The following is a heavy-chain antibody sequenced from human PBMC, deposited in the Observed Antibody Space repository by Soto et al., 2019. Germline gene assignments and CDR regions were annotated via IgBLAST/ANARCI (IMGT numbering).Heavy chain of an antibody. V-gene: IGHV3-23*01. CDR1: GFTFSNYA. J-gene: IGHJ4*02. D-gene: IGHD2-15*01. CDR2: ISGSGDST. Sequence: EVQLLESGGGLVQPGGSLRLSCTASGFTFSNYAMSWVRQAPGKGLEWVSTISGSGDSTNYADSVKGQFAISRDNSNNMPYVQMDSLRVEDTAVYYCAKENRRGYCSGGICYGYFDYWGQGTLVTVSS. CDR3: AKENRRGYCSGGICYGYFDY.